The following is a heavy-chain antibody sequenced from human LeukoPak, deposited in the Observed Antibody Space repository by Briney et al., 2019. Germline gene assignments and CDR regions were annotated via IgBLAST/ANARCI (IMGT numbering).Heavy chain of an antibody. Sequence: SETLSLTCFVSGGSISTYYWSWIRQPPGKGLEWIGYNYNRGTTAYNPYLKSRVTISVDRSKNQFSLSLTSVTAADTDFYYCAREKASAGPHFEHWGRGILVTVSS. J-gene: IGHJ4*02. CDR3: AREKASAGPHFEH. D-gene: IGHD6-13*01. CDR2: NYNRGTT. CDR1: GGSISTYY. V-gene: IGHV4-59*01.